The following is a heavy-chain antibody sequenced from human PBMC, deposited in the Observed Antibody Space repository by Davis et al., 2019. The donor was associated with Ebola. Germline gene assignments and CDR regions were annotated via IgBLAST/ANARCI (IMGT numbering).Heavy chain of an antibody. CDR3: AISEPPDS. Sequence: ESLKISCAASGFTFSSYWMNWVRQAPGKGLEWVSSISSDSDYIYYANSLKGRFTISRDNARNSLYLQMNSLRVEDTAVYYCAISEPPDSWGQGTLVTVSS. CDR1: GFTFSSYW. CDR2: ISSDSDYI. J-gene: IGHJ4*02. V-gene: IGHV3-21*01.